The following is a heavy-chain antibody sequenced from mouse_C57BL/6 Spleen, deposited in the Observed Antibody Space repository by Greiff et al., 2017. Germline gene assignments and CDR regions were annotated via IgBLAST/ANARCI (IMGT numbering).Heavy chain of an antibody. Sequence: VQLQESGPGLVQPSQSLSITCTVSGFSLTSYGVHWVRQSPGKGLEWLGVIWSGGSTDYNAAFISRLSISKDNSKSQVFFKMNSLQADDTAIYYCASPSTGTGFAYWGQGTLVTVSA. D-gene: IGHD4-1*02. V-gene: IGHV2-2*01. J-gene: IGHJ3*01. CDR3: ASPSTGTGFAY. CDR2: IWSGGST. CDR1: GFSLTSYG.